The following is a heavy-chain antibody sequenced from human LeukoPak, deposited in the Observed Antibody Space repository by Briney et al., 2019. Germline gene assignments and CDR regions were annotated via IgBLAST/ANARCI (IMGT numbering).Heavy chain of an antibody. V-gene: IGHV3-30*02. CDR1: GFTFISYG. Sequence: GRSLRLSFAASGFTFISYGMHWVRQAPGKGLEWVAFIRYDGSNKYYADSVKGRFNMSRDNSKNTLYLQMNSLRGEDTAVYYCARDRVSSGWDHDYWGQGTLVTVSS. J-gene: IGHJ4*02. D-gene: IGHD6-19*01. CDR2: IRYDGSNK. CDR3: ARDRVSSGWDHDY.